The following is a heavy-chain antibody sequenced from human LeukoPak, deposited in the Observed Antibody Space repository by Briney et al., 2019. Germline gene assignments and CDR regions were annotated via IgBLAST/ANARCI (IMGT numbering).Heavy chain of an antibody. J-gene: IGHJ4*02. Sequence: PSETLSLTCTVSGASMSGQHWSWIRQAPGKGLEWIAWIHYDGRTNYNLSLKSRLSLSVDTSTNQFPLSLNSVTAADTAVYFCARHLNGGTHPLDNWGPGIRVIVSP. CDR2: IHYDGRT. CDR1: GASMSGQH. D-gene: IGHD2-8*01. CDR3: ARHLNGGTHPLDN. V-gene: IGHV4-59*08.